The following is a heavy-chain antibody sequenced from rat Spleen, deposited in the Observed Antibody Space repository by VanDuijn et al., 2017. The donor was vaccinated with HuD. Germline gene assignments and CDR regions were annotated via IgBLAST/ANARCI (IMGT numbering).Heavy chain of an antibody. V-gene: IGHV5-31*01. CDR3: VNTYYGYWFGY. CDR1: GFTFNNYW. D-gene: IGHD1-9*01. J-gene: IGHJ3*01. CDR2: ITNASGRT. Sequence: EVQLVESGGGLVQPGGSLKLSCVASGFTFNNYWMTWIRQAPGKGLEWVASITNASGRTYYPDSVKGRFTISRDNAKSTLYLQMGSLRSEDTATYYCVNTYYGYWFGYWGQGTLVTVSS.